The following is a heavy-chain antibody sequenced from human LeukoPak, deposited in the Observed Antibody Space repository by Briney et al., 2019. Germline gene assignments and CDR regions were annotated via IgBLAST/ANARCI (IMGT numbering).Heavy chain of an antibody. Sequence: NSSETLSLTRTVAGGSISSYYWSWIRQPPGKGLEWIGYIYYSGSTNYNPSLKSRVTISVDTSKNQFSLKLSSVPAADTAVYYCARWGRSTYYYDSSGYPDYWGQGTLVTVSS. V-gene: IGHV4-59*01. J-gene: IGHJ4*02. CDR2: IYYSGST. D-gene: IGHD3-22*01. CDR3: ARWGRSTYYYDSSGYPDY. CDR1: GGSISSYY.